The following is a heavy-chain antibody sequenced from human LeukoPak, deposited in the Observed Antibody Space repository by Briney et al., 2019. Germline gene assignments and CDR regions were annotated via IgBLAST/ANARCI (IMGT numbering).Heavy chain of an antibody. CDR2: ISNSGSTI. J-gene: IGHJ4*02. D-gene: IGHD2-2*01. CDR3: ARKYCSSTSCLFDY. CDR1: GFTFSSYE. Sequence: GGSLRLSCAASGFTFSSYEMNWVRQAPGKGLEWVSYISNSGSTIYYADSVKGRFTISRDNAKNSLYLQMNSLRAEDTAVYYCARKYCSSTSCLFDYSGQGTLVTVSS. V-gene: IGHV3-48*03.